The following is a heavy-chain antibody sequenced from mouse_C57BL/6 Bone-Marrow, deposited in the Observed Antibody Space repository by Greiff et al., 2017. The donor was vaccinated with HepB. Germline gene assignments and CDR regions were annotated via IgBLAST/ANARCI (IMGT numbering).Heavy chain of an antibody. J-gene: IGHJ2*01. CDR2: IHPNSGST. D-gene: IGHD1-1*01. CDR3: ARSDWRITTVY. V-gene: IGHV1-64*01. Sequence: QVQLQQPGAELVKPGASVKLSCKASGYTFTSYWMHWVKQRPGQGLEWIGMIHPNSGSTNYNEKFKSKATLTVDKSSSKAYMQRSSLTSEDSAVYYCARSDWRITTVYWGQGTTLTVSS. CDR1: GYTFTSYW.